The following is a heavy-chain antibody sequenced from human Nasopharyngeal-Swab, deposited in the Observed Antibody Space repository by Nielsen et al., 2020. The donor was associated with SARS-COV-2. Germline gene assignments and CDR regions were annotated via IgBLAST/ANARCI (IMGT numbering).Heavy chain of an antibody. Sequence: GGFLRLSCAASGFTFSSYSMNWVRQAPGKGLEWVSSISSSSSYIYYADSVKGRFTISRDNAKNSLYLQMNSLRAEDTAVYYCARNQLLGSYYYYGMDVWGQGTTVTVS. V-gene: IGHV3-21*01. D-gene: IGHD2-2*01. J-gene: IGHJ6*02. CDR2: ISSSSSYI. CDR3: ARNQLLGSYYYYGMDV. CDR1: GFTFSSYS.